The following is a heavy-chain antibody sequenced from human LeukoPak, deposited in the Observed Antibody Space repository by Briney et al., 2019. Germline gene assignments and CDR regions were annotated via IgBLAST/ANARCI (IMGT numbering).Heavy chain of an antibody. CDR2: ISYDGNNK. V-gene: IGHV3-30*14. J-gene: IGHJ6*03. CDR1: GFTFSSYP. CDR3: ARVLSGRGSLYSYYYYMDV. D-gene: IGHD3-10*01. Sequence: GGSLRLSCAASGFTFSSYPMHWVRQAPGKGLEWVAVISYDGNNKYYADSVKGRFTISRDNSKNTLYLQMNSLRAEDTAVYYCARVLSGRGSLYSYYYYMDVWGKGTTVIISS.